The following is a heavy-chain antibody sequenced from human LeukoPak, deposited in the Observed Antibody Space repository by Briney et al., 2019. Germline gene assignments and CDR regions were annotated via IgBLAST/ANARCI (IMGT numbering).Heavy chain of an antibody. Sequence: GGSLRLSCAASGFTFGDYAMSWFRQAPGKGLEWVGFIRSKAYGGTTEYAASVKGRFTISRDDSKSIAYLQMNSLKTEDTAVYYCTREFDFIVVVPAAMMADFDYWGQGTLVTVSS. CDR1: GFTFGDYA. V-gene: IGHV3-49*03. D-gene: IGHD2-2*01. CDR3: TREFDFIVVVPAAMMADFDY. J-gene: IGHJ4*02. CDR2: IRSKAYGGTT.